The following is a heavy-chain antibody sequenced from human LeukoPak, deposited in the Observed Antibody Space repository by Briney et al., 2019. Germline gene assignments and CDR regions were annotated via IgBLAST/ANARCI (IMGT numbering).Heavy chain of an antibody. CDR1: GYTFAGYY. J-gene: IGHJ6*02. Sequence: ASVKLSCKASGYTFAGYYMHWVRQVPGQGLEWMGWINPNSGGTNYAQKFQGRVTMTRDTSISTAYMELSRLRSDDTAVYYCAGVPLSNLVRGDVWGQGTTVTVSS. CDR3: AGVPLSNLVRGDV. V-gene: IGHV1-2*02. D-gene: IGHD4-4*01. CDR2: INPNSGGT.